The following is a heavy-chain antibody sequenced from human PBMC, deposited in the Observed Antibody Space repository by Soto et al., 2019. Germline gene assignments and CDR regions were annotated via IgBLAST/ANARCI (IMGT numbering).Heavy chain of an antibody. CDR3: ARDFPYYYDSSAYDAFDI. J-gene: IGHJ3*02. CDR2: IWYDGSNK. D-gene: IGHD3-22*01. V-gene: IGHV3-33*01. Sequence: GGSLRLSCAASGFTFSSYGMHWVRQAPGKGLEWVAVIWYDGSNKYYADSVKGRFTISRDNSKNTLYLQMNSLRAEDTAVYYCARDFPYYYDSSAYDAFDIWGQGTMVTVSS. CDR1: GFTFSSYG.